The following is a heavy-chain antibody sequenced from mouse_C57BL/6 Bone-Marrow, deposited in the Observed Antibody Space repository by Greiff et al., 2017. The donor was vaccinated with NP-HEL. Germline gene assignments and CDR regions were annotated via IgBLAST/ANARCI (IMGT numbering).Heavy chain of an antibody. V-gene: IGHV1-55*01. CDR1: GYTFTSYW. J-gene: IGHJ2*01. CDR2: IYPGSGST. Sequence: QVQLQQPGAELVKPGASVKMSCKASGYTFTSYWITWVKQRPGQGLEWIGDIYPGSGSTNYNEKFKSKATLTVDTSSSTAYMQLSSLTSEDSAVFYCARGALYYYGSSAYYFDYWGQGTTLTVAS. CDR3: ARGALYYYGSSAYYFDY. D-gene: IGHD1-1*01.